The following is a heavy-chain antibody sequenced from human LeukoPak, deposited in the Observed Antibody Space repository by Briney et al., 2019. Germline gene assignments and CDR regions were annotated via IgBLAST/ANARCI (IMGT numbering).Heavy chain of an antibody. D-gene: IGHD1-26*01. J-gene: IGHJ4*02. CDR1: GFTLSSYE. Sequence: GGSLRLSCAASGFTLSSYEMNWVRQAPGKGLKWVSYISSSGSTIYYADSVKGRFTISRDNAKNSLYLQMSSLTAKDTAVYYCAKDRSIGTYYTFDSWGQGTLVTVSS. CDR3: AKDRSIGTYYTFDS. CDR2: ISSSGSTI. V-gene: IGHV3-48*03.